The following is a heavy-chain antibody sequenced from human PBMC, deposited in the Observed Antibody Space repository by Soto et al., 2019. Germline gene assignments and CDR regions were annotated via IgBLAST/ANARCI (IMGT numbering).Heavy chain of an antibody. V-gene: IGHV3-13*01. CDR1: GFTFSSYD. CDR2: IGTAGDT. J-gene: IGHJ6*02. D-gene: IGHD3-16*01. Sequence: GGSLRLSCAASGFTFSSYDMHWVRQATGKGLEWVSAIGTAGDTYYPGSVKGRFTISRENAKNSLYLQMNSLRAEDTAVYYCARDERGRFGQNGMDVWGQGTTVTVSS. CDR3: ARDERGRFGQNGMDV.